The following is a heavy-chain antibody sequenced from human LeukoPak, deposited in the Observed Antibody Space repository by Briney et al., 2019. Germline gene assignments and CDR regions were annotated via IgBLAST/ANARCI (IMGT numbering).Heavy chain of an antibody. Sequence: ASVKVSCKASGYTFTSYGISWVRQAPGQGLEWMGWISAYNGNTNYAQKLQGRVTMTRDTSTSTVYMELSSLRSEDTAVYYCARDGTYYCDSSGYYLLDYWGQGTLVTVSS. CDR2: ISAYNGNT. V-gene: IGHV1-18*01. CDR3: ARDGTYYCDSSGYYLLDY. CDR1: GYTFTSYG. J-gene: IGHJ4*02. D-gene: IGHD3-22*01.